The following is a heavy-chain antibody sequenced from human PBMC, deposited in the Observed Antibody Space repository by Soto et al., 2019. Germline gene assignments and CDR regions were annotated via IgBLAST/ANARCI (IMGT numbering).Heavy chain of an antibody. V-gene: IGHV1-18*01. D-gene: IGHD3-10*01. CDR1: GYSFTTYG. Sequence: ASVKVSCKTSGYSFTTYGISWVRQAPGQGLEWMGWTSSNNGKTNYAQKFQGRVTMTRNTSINTAYMELSSLRSEDTAVYYCARKIRYYYGSGSYLDYWGQGTLVTVSS. CDR3: ARKIRYYYGSGSYLDY. J-gene: IGHJ4*02. CDR2: TSSNNGKT.